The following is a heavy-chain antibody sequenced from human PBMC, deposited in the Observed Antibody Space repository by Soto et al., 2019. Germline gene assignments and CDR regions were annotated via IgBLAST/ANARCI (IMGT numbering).Heavy chain of an antibody. CDR3: ATEALYYHDSSGYYPVVFDP. CDR2: IYYSGST. J-gene: IGHJ5*02. Sequence: SETRSRTCTVSGGSVSSGSYYSSWIRQPPGKGLEWIGYIYYSGSTNYNPSLKSRVTISVDTSKNQFSLKLRSVTAADTAVYYCATEALYYHDSSGYYPVVFDPWGTGSLVTVSS. V-gene: IGHV4-61*01. D-gene: IGHD3-22*01. CDR1: GGSVSSGSYY.